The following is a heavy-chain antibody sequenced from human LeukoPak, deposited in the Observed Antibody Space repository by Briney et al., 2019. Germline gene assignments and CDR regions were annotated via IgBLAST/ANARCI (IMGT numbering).Heavy chain of an antibody. CDR2: IGTAGDT. CDR3: ARGSSSWYGSHYFDY. CDR1: GFTFSSYD. J-gene: IGHJ4*02. D-gene: IGHD6-13*01. Sequence: GGSLRLSCAASGFTFSSYDMHWVRQATGKGLEWVSAIGTAGDTYYPGSVKGRFTISRENAKNSLYLQMNSLRAGDTAVYYCARGSSSWYGSHYFDYWGQGTLVTVSS. V-gene: IGHV3-13*01.